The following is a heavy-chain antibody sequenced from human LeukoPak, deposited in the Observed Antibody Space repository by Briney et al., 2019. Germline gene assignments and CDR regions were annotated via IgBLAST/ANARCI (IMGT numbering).Heavy chain of an antibody. CDR1: GFTFSNAW. V-gene: IGHV3-15*01. CDR3: TADLTVLLWFGESPPGDY. CDR2: IKSKTDGGTT. D-gene: IGHD3-10*01. Sequence: GGSLRLSCAASGFTFSNAWMSWVRQAPGKGLEWVGRIKSKTDGGTTDYAAPVKGRFTISRDDSKNTLYLQMNSLKTEDTAVYYCTADLTVLLWFGESPPGDYWGQGTLVTVSS. J-gene: IGHJ4*02.